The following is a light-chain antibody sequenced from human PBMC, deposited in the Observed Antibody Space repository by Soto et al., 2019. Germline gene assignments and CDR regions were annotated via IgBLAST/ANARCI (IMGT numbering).Light chain of an antibody. CDR1: QNVNNW. V-gene: IGKV1-5*01. CDR2: DAS. CDR3: QQRSKMPLT. Sequence: DIQMTQFPSALSASVGDRVTITCRASQNVNNWLARYQHKPGKAPQLLIYDASNRATGIPARFSGTGSETDFTLTISSLEPEDFAIYYCQQRSKMPLTFGHGTKVDIK. J-gene: IGKJ1*01.